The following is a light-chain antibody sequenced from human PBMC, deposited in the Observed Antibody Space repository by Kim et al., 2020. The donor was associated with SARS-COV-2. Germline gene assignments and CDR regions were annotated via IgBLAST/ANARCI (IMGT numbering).Light chain of an antibody. V-gene: IGLV3-19*01. CDR2: DKN. Sequence: VALSKTVRITCQGDSLRSYYATWYQQKPGQAPILVIYDKNNRPSGIPDRFSGSSSGNTASLTITGTQAGDEADYYCNSRDSNDNVVFGGGTQLTVL. J-gene: IGLJ2*01. CDR3: NSRDSNDNVV. CDR1: SLRSYY.